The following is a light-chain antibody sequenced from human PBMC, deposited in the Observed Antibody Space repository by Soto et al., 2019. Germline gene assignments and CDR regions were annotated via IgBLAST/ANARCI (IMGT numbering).Light chain of an antibody. J-gene: IGKJ2*01. V-gene: IGKV1-5*03. Sequence: DIQMTQPPSTLSASVGDRVTITCRASQSIGTWLAWYQQKPGKAPKVLIHKASSLESGVPSRFSGSGSGTEFTLTISSLQPDDFATYYCQQYNIYPYTFGQGTKVEIK. CDR1: QSIGTW. CDR3: QQYNIYPYT. CDR2: KAS.